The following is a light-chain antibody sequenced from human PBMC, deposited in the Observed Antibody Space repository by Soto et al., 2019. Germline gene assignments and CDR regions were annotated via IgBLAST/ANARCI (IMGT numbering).Light chain of an antibody. J-gene: IGLJ3*02. Sequence: QSVLTQPPSVSGAPGQRVTISCTGSSSNIGAGYDVHWYQQLPGTAPKLLIYGNSNRPSGVPDRCSGSKSGTTASLAITGVQSEDEADYYCQSYESRRSGSVFGGGTKLTVL. CDR2: GNS. CDR1: SSNIGAGYD. V-gene: IGLV1-40*01. CDR3: QSYESRRSGSV.